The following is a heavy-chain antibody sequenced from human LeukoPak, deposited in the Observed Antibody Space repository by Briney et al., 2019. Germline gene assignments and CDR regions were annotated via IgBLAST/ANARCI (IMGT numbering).Heavy chain of an antibody. V-gene: IGHV3-23*01. CDR3: AKGSF. CDR1: GFTFSNYD. CDR2: ISDSGAST. J-gene: IGHJ4*02. Sequence: PGGSLRLSCAASGFTFSNYDMSWVRQAPGKGLEWVSGISDSGASTYYADSVKGQFTISRDNSKNTLYLQMNSLRAEDTAMYYCAKGSFWGQGTLVTVSS.